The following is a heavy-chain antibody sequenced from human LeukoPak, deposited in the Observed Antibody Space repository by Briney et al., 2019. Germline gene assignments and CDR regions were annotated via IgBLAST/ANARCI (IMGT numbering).Heavy chain of an antibody. CDR1: GFTFSSYN. D-gene: IGHD6-13*01. CDR2: TDTTSQYI. J-gene: IGHJ4*02. CDR3: AKDLLYDVAAGTVD. Sequence: PGGSLRLSCAASGFTFSSYNMNWVRQSPGKGLEWVASTDTTSQYIFYPDSVKGRFTISRDNTRNSLYLQMNSLRAEDTALYYCAKDLLYDVAAGTVDWGQGTLVTVSS. V-gene: IGHV3-21*04.